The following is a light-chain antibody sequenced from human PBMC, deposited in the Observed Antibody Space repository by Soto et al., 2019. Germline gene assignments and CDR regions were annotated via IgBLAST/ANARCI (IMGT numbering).Light chain of an antibody. CDR3: SSYTSTSTLYV. CDR2: EVR. V-gene: IGLV2-14*01. J-gene: IGLJ1*01. Sequence: QSALTQPASVSGSPGQSITISCTGTSSDVGDYNYVSWYQQHPGKAPKLIIYEVRNRPSGVSSRFSGSKSGNSASLTISGLQAEDEADYYCSSYTSTSTLYVFATGTKLAVL. CDR1: SSDVGDYNY.